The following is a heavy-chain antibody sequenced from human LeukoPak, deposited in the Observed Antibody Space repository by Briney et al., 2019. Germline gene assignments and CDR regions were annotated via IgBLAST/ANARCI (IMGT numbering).Heavy chain of an antibody. CDR1: GFTFSSYA. CDR2: ISGSGGST. Sequence: GGSLRLSCAASGFTFSSYAMSWVRQAPGEGLEWVSAISGSGGSTYYADSVKGRFTISRDNSKNTLYLQMNSLRAEDTAVYYCAKGSMVRGVIITPLDYWGQGTLVTVSS. D-gene: IGHD3-10*01. CDR3: AKGSMVRGVIITPLDY. V-gene: IGHV3-23*01. J-gene: IGHJ4*02.